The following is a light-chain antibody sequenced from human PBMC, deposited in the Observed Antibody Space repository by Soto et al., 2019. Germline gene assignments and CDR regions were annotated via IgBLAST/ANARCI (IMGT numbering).Light chain of an antibody. V-gene: IGKV3-20*01. CDR3: QQYGSSPTWT. J-gene: IGKJ1*01. CDR2: GAS. CDR1: QSVTDSF. Sequence: TVLTQTPGTLSLSLGERATLSCTASQSVTDSFLAWYKQRPGKPPRLLMYGASIRATDSSDTFCGSRCGADVTLPTSRMEPEDSAVYYCQQYGSSPTWTFGQGTKVDIK.